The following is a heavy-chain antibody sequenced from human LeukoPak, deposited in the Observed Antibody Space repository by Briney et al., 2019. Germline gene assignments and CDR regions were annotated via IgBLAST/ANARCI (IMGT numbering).Heavy chain of an antibody. V-gene: IGHV1-18*01. CDR2: INPNSGGT. Sequence: GASVKVSCKASGYTFTSYGISWVRQAPGQGLEWMGRINPNSGGTNYAQKFQGRVTMTRDTSTSTVYMELSSLRSEDTAVYYCARGGPTFIAVAGMRWWFDPWGQGTLVTVSS. J-gene: IGHJ5*02. CDR1: GYTFTSYG. D-gene: IGHD6-19*01. CDR3: ARGGPTFIAVAGMRWWFDP.